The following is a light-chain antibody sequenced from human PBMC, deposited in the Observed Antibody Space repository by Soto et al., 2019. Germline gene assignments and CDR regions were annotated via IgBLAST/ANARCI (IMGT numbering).Light chain of an antibody. V-gene: IGKV3-20*01. J-gene: IGKJ2*01. Sequence: EIVLTQSPGTLSLSPGERATLSCRASQSVSSSSLAWYQQKPGQAPRLLIFGASSRATDIPDRFSGSGSGTAFTLTISRLEPDDFAVYYCQQRGTSPPQYTFGQGTKLEI. CDR1: QSVSSSS. CDR3: QQRGTSPPQYT. CDR2: GAS.